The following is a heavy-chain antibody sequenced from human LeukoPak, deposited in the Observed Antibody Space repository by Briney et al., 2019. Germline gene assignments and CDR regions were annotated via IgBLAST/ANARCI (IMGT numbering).Heavy chain of an antibody. Sequence: SETLSLTCAVSGGSISSSNWWSWVRQPPGKGLEWIGEIYHSGSTNYNPSLKSRVTISVDTSKNQFSLKLSSVTAADTAVYYCAREGLRAFDYWGQGTLVTVSS. CDR3: AREGLRAFDY. V-gene: IGHV4-4*02. CDR2: IYHSGST. J-gene: IGHJ4*02. CDR1: GGSISSSNW. D-gene: IGHD4-17*01.